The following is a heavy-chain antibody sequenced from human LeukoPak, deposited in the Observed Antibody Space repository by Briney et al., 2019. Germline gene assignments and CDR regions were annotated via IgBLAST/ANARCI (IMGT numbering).Heavy chain of an antibody. V-gene: IGHV5-51*01. J-gene: IGHJ4*02. Sequence: GESLKISCKGSGYSFTTYWIGWVRQMPGKGLEWMGTIYPGDSDTRYSPSFQGQVTILVDKSISTAYLQWSTLMASDTAMYYCARTMVRGVIASGFDFWGQGTLVTVSS. CDR2: IYPGDSDT. CDR3: ARTMVRGVIASGFDF. D-gene: IGHD3-10*01. CDR1: GYSFTTYW.